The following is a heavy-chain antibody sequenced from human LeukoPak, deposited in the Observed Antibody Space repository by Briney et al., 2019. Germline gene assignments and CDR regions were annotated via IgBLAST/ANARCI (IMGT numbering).Heavy chain of an antibody. CDR1: GGSMNTYY. J-gene: IGHJ3*02. V-gene: IGHV4-59*08. Sequence: SETLSLTCTVSGGSMNTYYWSWIRQPPGKGLEWIGYIYFSGGNTNYTPSLKSRVTISVDTSKNQFSLKLSSVTAADTAVYYCARHYIGYCSGGSCGGSRHDAFDIWGQGTMVTVSS. CDR3: ARHYIGYCSGGSCGGSRHDAFDI. D-gene: IGHD2-15*01. CDR2: IYFSGGNT.